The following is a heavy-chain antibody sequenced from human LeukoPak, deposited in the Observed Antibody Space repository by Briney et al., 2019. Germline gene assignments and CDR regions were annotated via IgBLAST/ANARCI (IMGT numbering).Heavy chain of an antibody. CDR2: IIPILGIA. D-gene: IGHD6-19*01. CDR3: ARERRSSSGWEIDY. V-gene: IGHV1-69*04. Sequence: APVTVSCTASGGTFSSYAISWVRQAPGQGLEWMGRIIPILGIANYAQKFQGRVTITADKSTSTAYMELSSLRSEDTAVYYCARERRSSSGWEIDYWGQGTLVTVSS. J-gene: IGHJ4*02. CDR1: GGTFSSYA.